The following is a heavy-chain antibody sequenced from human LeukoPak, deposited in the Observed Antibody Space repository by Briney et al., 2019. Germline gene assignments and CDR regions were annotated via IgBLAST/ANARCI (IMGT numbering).Heavy chain of an antibody. CDR1: GGSISSYY. J-gene: IGHJ4*02. V-gene: IGHV4-59*08. Sequence: SETLSRTCTVSGGSISSYYWSWIRQPPGKGLEWIGYIYYSGSTNYNPSLKSRVTISVDTSKNQFSLKLSSVTAADTAVYYCARHGVTGTTSMFSFDYWGQGTLVTVSS. CDR2: IYYSGST. D-gene: IGHD1-7*01. CDR3: ARHGVTGTTSMFSFDY.